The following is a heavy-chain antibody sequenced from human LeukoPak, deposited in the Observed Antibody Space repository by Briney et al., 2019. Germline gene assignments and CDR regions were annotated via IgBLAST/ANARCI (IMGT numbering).Heavy chain of an antibody. CDR1: GGSISSYY. V-gene: IGHV4-4*07. CDR2: IYTSGST. D-gene: IGHD3-22*01. J-gene: IGHJ4*02. CDR3: ASEYYYDSSGFDY. Sequence: PSETLSLTCTVSGGSISSYYWSWIRQAAGKGLEWIGRIYTSGSTNYNPSLKSRVTMSLDTSKNQFSLKLSSVTAADTAVYYCASEYYYDSSGFDYWGQGTLVTVSS.